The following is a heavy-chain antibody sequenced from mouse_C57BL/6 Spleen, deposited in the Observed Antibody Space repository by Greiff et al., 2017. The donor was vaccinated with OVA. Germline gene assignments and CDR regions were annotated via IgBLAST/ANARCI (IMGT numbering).Heavy chain of an antibody. CDR3: ARNRDGYYDY. J-gene: IGHJ2*01. CDR2: INPNNGGT. D-gene: IGHD2-3*01. CDR1: GYTFTDYN. V-gene: IGHV1-22*01. Sequence: EVKLMESGPELVKPGASVKMSCKASGYTFTDYNMHWVKQSHGKSLEWIGYINPNNGGTSYNQKFKGKATLTVNKSSSTAYMELRSLTSEDSAVYYCARNRDGYYDYWGQGTTLTVSS.